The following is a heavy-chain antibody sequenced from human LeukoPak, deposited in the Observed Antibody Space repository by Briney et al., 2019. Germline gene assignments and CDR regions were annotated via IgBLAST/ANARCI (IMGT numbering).Heavy chain of an antibody. D-gene: IGHD6-6*01. CDR2: ISAYNGNT. CDR3: ARDRIAARPYYFDY. J-gene: IGHJ4*02. Sequence: ASVKVSCKASGYTFTDYYMHWVRQAPGQGLEWMGWISAYNGNTNYAQKLQGRVTMTTDTSTSTAYMELRSLRSDDTAVYYCARDRIAARPYYFDYWGQGTLVTVSS. V-gene: IGHV1-18*04. CDR1: GYTFTDYY.